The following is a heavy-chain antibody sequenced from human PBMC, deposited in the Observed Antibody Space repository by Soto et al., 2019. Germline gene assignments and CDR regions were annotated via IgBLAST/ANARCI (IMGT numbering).Heavy chain of an antibody. D-gene: IGHD3-22*01. J-gene: IGHJ4*02. CDR3: AKGGSYYYDSSGYYAN. CDR1: GFTFTSYA. Sequence: GGSLRLSCAASGFTFTSYAMSWVRQAPGKGLERVSAISGSGGSSYYADSVKGRFTISRDNSKNTLFLQMNSLRAEDTAIYYCAKGGSYYYDSSGYYANWGQGTLVTVSS. CDR2: ISGSGGSS. V-gene: IGHV3-23*01.